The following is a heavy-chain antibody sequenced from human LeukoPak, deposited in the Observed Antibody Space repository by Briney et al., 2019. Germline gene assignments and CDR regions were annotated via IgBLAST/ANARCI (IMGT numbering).Heavy chain of an antibody. CDR1: GFTFSSYG. CDR3: AKDQGIAVAGTDDAFDI. J-gene: IGHJ3*02. Sequence: GGSLRLSCAASGFTFSSYGMHWVRQAPGKGLEWVAVISYDGSNKYYADSVKGRFTISRDNSKNTLYLQMYSPRAEDTAVYFCAKDQGIAVAGTDDAFDIWGQGTRVTVSS. CDR2: ISYDGSNK. V-gene: IGHV3-30*18. D-gene: IGHD6-19*01.